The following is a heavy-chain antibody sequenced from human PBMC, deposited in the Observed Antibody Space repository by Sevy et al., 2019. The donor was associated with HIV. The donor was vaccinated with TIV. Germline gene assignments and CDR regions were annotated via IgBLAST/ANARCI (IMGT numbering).Heavy chain of an antibody. CDR3: ARGFNSYGFDRRAFDI. V-gene: IGHV4-59*13. CDR2: IYYSGST. J-gene: IGHJ3*02. CDR1: GGSISSYY. Sequence: SETLSLTYTVSGGSISSYYWSWIRQPPGKGLEWIGYIYYSGSTNYNPSLKSRVTISVDTSKNQFSLKLSSVTAADTAVYYCARGFNSYGFDRRAFDIWGQGTMVTVSS. D-gene: IGHD5-18*01.